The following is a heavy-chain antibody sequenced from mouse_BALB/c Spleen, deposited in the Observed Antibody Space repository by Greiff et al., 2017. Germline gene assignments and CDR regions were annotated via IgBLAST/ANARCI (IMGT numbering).Heavy chain of an antibody. J-gene: IGHJ4*01. V-gene: IGHV5-4*02. CDR2: ISDGGSYT. CDR3: ARGRGTTVIATRYAMDY. Sequence: DVKLLESGAGLVKPGGSLKLSCAASGFTFSDYDMHWVRQTPEKGLEWVATISDGGSYTYYPDSVKGRVTISRDNAKNYLYLHMSSLKSEDADLYYCARGRGTTVIATRYAMDYWGQGTSVTVSS. CDR1: GFTFSDYD. D-gene: IGHD1-1*01.